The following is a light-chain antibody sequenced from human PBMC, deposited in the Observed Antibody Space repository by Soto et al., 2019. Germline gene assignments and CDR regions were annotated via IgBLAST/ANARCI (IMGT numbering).Light chain of an antibody. J-gene: IGKJ1*01. CDR2: AAS. Sequence: DIQVAQSPSSLSASVGDRVTITFRASQRIDNFLAWYQQKPGKVPKLLIYAASTLESGVPSRFSASGSGIDFTLTISSLQPEDVATYSCQKYNSGPRTFGQGPKLEI. CDR1: QRIDNF. V-gene: IGKV1-27*01. CDR3: QKYNSGPRT.